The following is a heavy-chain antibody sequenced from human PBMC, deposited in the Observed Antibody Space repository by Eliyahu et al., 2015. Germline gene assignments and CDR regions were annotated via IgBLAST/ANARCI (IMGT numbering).Heavy chain of an antibody. D-gene: IGHD2-2*01. CDR1: GGXXXXSF. CDR3: ARGGCTSTACRRFAFDF. CDR2: INHTGST. Sequence: QVQLQQWGAGLLKPSETLSLTCAXYGGXXXXSFWTWIRXPPGKGLEWIGEINHTGSTNYNPSLKSRVTISVDTSKNQFSLKLSSVTAADTAIYYCARGGCTSTACRRFAFDFWDQGSLVTVSS. V-gene: IGHV4-34*01. J-gene: IGHJ4*02.